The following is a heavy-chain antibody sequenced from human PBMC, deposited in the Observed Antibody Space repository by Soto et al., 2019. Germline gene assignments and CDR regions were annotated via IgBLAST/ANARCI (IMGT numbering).Heavy chain of an antibody. CDR2: INPESGGT. V-gene: IGHV1-2*02. J-gene: IGHJ3*02. CDR3: ARDDGQSRDIFDM. D-gene: IGHD2-15*01. CDR1: GYTFTDYY. Sequence: QVQLVQSGAEVKKPGASVKVSCKASGYTFTDYYLHWVRQAPGQGLEWMGWINPESGGTNYAQKFQDRVTMTRDTSISTAYMELSRLRPDDAAVYFCARDDGQSRDIFDMWGQGTVVTVSS.